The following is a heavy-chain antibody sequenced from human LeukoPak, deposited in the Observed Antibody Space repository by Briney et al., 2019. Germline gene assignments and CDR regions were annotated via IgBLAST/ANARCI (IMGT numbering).Heavy chain of an antibody. J-gene: IGHJ3*02. CDR2: IYTSGST. CDR1: GGSFSIYY. D-gene: IGHD5-12*01. V-gene: IGHV4-4*07. Sequence: SETLSVTCTVSGGSFSIYYWTWIRQPAGKGLEWIGRIYTSGSTNYNPSLKSRVTMSVDTSKNQFSLKLSSVTAADTAVYYCARDRPYSGYDYVAFDIWGQGTMVTVSS. CDR3: ARDRPYSGYDYVAFDI.